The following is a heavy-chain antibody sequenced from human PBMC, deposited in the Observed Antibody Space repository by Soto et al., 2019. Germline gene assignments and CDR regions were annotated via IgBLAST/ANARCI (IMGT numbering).Heavy chain of an antibody. J-gene: IGHJ4*02. CDR3: ARDVGLDSDDFFAY. V-gene: IGHV3-23*01. CDR1: GFTFSSYG. CDR2: IRGDGGQT. Sequence: GGSLRLSCTASGFTFSSYGMGWVRQAPGKGLQWVSTIRGDGGQTHYTDSVKGRFSISRDNSKNTVYLQMDSLRAEDTAMYFCARDVGLDSDDFFAYWGQGTQVTVSS. D-gene: IGHD3-9*01.